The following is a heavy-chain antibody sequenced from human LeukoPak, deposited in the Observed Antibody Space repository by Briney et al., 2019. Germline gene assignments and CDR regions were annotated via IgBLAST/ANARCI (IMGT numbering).Heavy chain of an antibody. V-gene: IGHV3-48*03. J-gene: IGHJ4*02. CDR3: ARDTEVATIGY. CDR2: ISSSGSTI. CDR1: GFTLSSYE. D-gene: IGHD5-24*01. Sequence: PGGSLTLASAVYGFTLSSYEMNWVRQAPGKGLEWVSYISSSGSTIYYADSVNGRFAIPRDNAKNSLYLQMNSLRAEDTAVYYCARDTEVATIGYWGQGTLVTVSS.